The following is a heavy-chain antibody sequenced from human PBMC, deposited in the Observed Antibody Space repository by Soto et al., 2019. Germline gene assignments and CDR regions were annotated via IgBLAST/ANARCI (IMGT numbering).Heavy chain of an antibody. CDR3: AKEWAVAGIDI. D-gene: IGHD6-19*01. CDR1: GFTFSSYG. Sequence: GGSLRLSCAASGFTFSSYGMHWVRQAPGKGLEWVAVISYDGSNKYYADSVKGRFTISRDNSKNTLYLQMNSLRAEDTAVYYCAKEWAVAGIDIWGQGTMVTVSS. V-gene: IGHV3-30*18. J-gene: IGHJ3*02. CDR2: ISYDGSNK.